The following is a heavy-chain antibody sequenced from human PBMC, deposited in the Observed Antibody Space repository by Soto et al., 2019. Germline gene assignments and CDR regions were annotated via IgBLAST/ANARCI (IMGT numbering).Heavy chain of an antibody. J-gene: IGHJ3*02. CDR1: GFTFSSYA. Sequence: GSLRLSCAASGFTFSSYAMSWVRQAPGKGLEWVSAISGSGGSTYYADSVKGRFTISRDNSKNTLYLQMNSLRAEDTAVYYCAKDRIIGVDYYDSSGYYPNDAFDIWGQGTMVTVSS. CDR2: ISGSGGST. D-gene: IGHD3-22*01. V-gene: IGHV3-23*01. CDR3: AKDRIIGVDYYDSSGYYPNDAFDI.